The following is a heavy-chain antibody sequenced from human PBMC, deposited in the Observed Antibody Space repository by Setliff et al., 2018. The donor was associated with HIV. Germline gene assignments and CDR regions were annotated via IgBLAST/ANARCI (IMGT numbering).Heavy chain of an antibody. CDR1: DDSFTNYD. Sequence: SETLSLTCVVSDDSFTNYDWTWIRQSPGKALEWIGCISSSGTTNYNPSLRSRVTVSIETSNTRFSLWLRSATAADTATYFCARLGRAIDDGGSSLRLDFWGQGMLVTVSS. V-gene: IGHV4-59*08. J-gene: IGHJ4*02. D-gene: IGHD2-21*01. CDR2: ISSSGTT. CDR3: ARLGRAIDDGGSSLRLDF.